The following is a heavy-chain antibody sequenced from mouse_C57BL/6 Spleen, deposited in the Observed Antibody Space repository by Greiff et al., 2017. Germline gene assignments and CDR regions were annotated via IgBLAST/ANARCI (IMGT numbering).Heavy chain of an antibody. D-gene: IGHD1-1*02. CDR2: ISDGGSYT. CDR3: AREGGNWFAY. Sequence: EVKVVESGGGLVKPGGSLKLSCAASGFTFSSYAMSWVRQTPEKRLEWIATISDGGSYTYYPDNVKGRFTISRDNAKNTLYLQMSHLKSEDTAMYYCAREGGNWFAYWGQGTLVTVSA. CDR1: GFTFSSYA. J-gene: IGHJ3*01. V-gene: IGHV5-4*01.